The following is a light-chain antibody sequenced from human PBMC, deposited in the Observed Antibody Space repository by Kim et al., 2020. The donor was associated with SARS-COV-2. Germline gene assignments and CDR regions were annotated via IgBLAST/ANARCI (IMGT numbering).Light chain of an antibody. V-gene: IGKV3-15*01. CDR1: QGVSTN. Sequence: SPGERAALTCRASQGVSTNLVWYQQKPCQSPSLLIYYASSIATGIPAMFSSCGSCAEFSLTIISLQSEDFSVYYCQQYNNCPPLTFGGGTRVEIK. J-gene: IGKJ4*01. CDR2: YAS. CDR3: QQYNNCPPLT.